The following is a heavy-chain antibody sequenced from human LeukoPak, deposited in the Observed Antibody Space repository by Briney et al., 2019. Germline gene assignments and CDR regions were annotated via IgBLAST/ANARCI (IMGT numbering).Heavy chain of an antibody. CDR2: IKQDGSEK. Sequence: GGSLRLSCAASGFTFSSYSMSWVRQAPGKGLEWVANIKQDGSEKHYVDSVKGRFTISRDNAKNSLYLQMNSLRAEDTAVYYCARERLRFLEWLLDDAFDIWGQGTMVTVSS. CDR1: GFTFSSYS. J-gene: IGHJ3*02. CDR3: ARERLRFLEWLLDDAFDI. D-gene: IGHD3-3*01. V-gene: IGHV3-7*01.